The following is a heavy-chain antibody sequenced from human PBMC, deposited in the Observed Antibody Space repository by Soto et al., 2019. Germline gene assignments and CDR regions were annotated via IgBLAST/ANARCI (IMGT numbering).Heavy chain of an antibody. J-gene: IGHJ1*01. Sequence: QVQLVESGGGVVQPGRSLRLSCAASGFTFSSYAMHWVRQAPGKGLEWVAVISYDGSNKYYADSVKGRFTISRDNSKNTLYLQMNSLRAEDTAVYYGARGIHYYDSSGYYYGYFQHWGQGTLVTVSS. CDR3: ARGIHYYDSSGYYYGYFQH. CDR1: GFTFSSYA. V-gene: IGHV3-30-3*01. CDR2: ISYDGSNK. D-gene: IGHD3-22*01.